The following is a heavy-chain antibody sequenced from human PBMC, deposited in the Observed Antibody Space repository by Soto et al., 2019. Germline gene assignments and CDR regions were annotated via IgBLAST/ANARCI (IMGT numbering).Heavy chain of an antibody. CDR2: IFPGDSDT. V-gene: IGHV5-51*01. D-gene: IGHD2-21*02. Sequence: PGESLKISCKGSGYSFTNYWIGWVRQKPGKGLEWMGTIFPGDSDTRYSPSFQGQVTISADRSTSTAYLQWSSLKASDTAMYYCVRPKQPYFGRVSYYVVGYWYFDLWGRGTLVTVSS. CDR1: GYSFTNYW. CDR3: VRPKQPYFGRVSYYVVGYWYFDL. J-gene: IGHJ2*01.